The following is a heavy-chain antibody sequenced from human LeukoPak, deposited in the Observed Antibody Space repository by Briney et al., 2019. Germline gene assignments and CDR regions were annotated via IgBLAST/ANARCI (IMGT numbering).Heavy chain of an antibody. CDR1: GFTFSSYG. J-gene: IGHJ4*02. V-gene: IGHV3-30*18. Sequence: QTGGSLRLSCAASGFTFSSYGMHWVRQAPGKGLEWVAVISYDGSNKYYADSVKGRFTISRDNSKNTLYLQMNSLRAEDTAVYYCAKDLCSSTSCYGNYWGQGTLVTVSS. CDR3: AKDLCSSTSCYGNY. D-gene: IGHD2-2*01. CDR2: ISYDGSNK.